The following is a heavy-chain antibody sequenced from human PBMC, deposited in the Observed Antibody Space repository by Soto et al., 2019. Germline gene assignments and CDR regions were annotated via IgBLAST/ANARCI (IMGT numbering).Heavy chain of an antibody. CDR1: GFTFSSYG. J-gene: IGHJ6*02. Sequence: QVQLVESGGGVVQPGRSLRLSCAASGFTFSSYGMHWVRQAPGKGLEWVAVISYDGSNKYYADSVKGRFTISRDNSKNTLYLQMNSLRAEDTAVYYCAKDPVYYDSSDGAGYYYYYGMDVWGQGTTVTVSS. V-gene: IGHV3-30*18. CDR2: ISYDGSNK. CDR3: AKDPVYYDSSDGAGYYYYYGMDV. D-gene: IGHD3-22*01.